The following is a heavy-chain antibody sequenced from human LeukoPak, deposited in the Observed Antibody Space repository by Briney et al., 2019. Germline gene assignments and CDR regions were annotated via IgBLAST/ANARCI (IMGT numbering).Heavy chain of an antibody. J-gene: IGHJ3*02. CDR2: IYSRGDT. CDR1: GFTVSNNY. V-gene: IGHV3-53*04. Sequence: GGSLRLSCAASGFTVSNNYMTWVRQAPGKGLEWVSVIYSRGDTYNADSVKGRFTLSRHNSKNTLYLQMNSLRPDDTALYYCAKPRGGDSWAFDTWGQGTMVAVSS. CDR3: AKPRGGDSWAFDT. D-gene: IGHD2-21*02.